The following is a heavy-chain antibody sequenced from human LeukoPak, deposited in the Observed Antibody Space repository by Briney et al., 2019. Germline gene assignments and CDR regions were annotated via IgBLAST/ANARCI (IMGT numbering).Heavy chain of an antibody. CDR3: ARVYYDTNGLTCNWFDP. V-gene: IGHV1-2*02. CDR1: GYTFTDYY. J-gene: IGHJ5*02. D-gene: IGHD3-22*01. Sequence: ASVKVSCKASGYTFTDYYMHWVRQAPGQGLEWMGWINPNNGGTNYAQMLQGRVTMTRDTSINTAYMELSSLRSDDTAVYYCARVYYDTNGLTCNWFDPWGQGTLVTVSS. CDR2: INPNNGGT.